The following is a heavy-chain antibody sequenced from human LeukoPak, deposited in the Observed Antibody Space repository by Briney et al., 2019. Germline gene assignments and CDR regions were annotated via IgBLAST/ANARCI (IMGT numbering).Heavy chain of an antibody. V-gene: IGHV4-34*01. CDR2: INHSGST. J-gene: IGHJ4*02. CDR3: ARGRDY. CDR1: GGSFSGYY. Sequence: SETLSLTCAVYGGSFSGYYWSWIRQPPGKGLGWIGEINHSGSTNYNPSLKSRVTISVDTSKNQFSLKLSSVTAADTAVYYCARGRDYWGQGTLVTVSS.